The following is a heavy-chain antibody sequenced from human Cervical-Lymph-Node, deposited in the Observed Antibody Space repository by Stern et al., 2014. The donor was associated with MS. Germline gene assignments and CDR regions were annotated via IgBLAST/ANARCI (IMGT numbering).Heavy chain of an antibody. CDR2: FDPEHGET. CDR1: GYTLTELS. CDR3: ATSWGIVSRVTYYPMDV. J-gene: IGHJ6*02. V-gene: IGHV1-24*01. Sequence: VHLVESGAEVKKPGASVKVSCKVSGYTLTELSMYWVRQAPGKGLEWMGGFDPEHGETIYAQKFQGRVTMTEDTATDTAYMELSSLRSEDTAVYYCATSWGIVSRVTYYPMDVWGRGTTVTVSS. D-gene: IGHD5/OR15-5a*01.